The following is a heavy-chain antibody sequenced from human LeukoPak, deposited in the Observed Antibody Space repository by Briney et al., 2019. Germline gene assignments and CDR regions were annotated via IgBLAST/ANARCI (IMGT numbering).Heavy chain of an antibody. CDR3: ARGRYDILTGYAFHYFDY. J-gene: IGHJ4*02. CDR1: GGSISSGGYY. D-gene: IGHD3-9*01. V-gene: IGHV4-31*03. Sequence: KPSQTLSLTCTVSGGSISSGGYYWSWIRQHPGKGLEWIGYIYYSGSTYYNPSLKSRVTISVDTSKNQFSLKLSSVTAADTAVYYCARGRYDILTGYAFHYFDYWGQGTLVTVSS. CDR2: IYYSGST.